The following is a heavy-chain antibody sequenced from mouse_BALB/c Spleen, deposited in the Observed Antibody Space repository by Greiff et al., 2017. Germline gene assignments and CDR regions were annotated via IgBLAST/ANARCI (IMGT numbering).Heavy chain of an antibody. J-gene: IGHJ2*01. V-gene: IGHV2-9*02. CDR3: ARGGGSSYGYYFDY. CDR1: GFSLTSYG. Sequence: VQLVESGPGLVAPSQSLSITCTVSGFSLTSYGVHWVRQPPGKGLEWLGVIWAGGSTNYNSALMSRLSISKDNSKSQVFLKMNSLQTDDTAMYYCARGGGSSYGYYFDYWGQGTTLTVSS. D-gene: IGHD1-1*01. CDR2: IWAGGST.